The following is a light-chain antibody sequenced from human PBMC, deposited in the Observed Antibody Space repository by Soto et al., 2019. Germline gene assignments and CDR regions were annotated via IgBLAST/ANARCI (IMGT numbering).Light chain of an antibody. CDR1: QSVSSSY. CDR2: GAS. V-gene: IGKV3-20*01. Sequence: EIVLTQSPGTLSLSPGERATLSCRASQSVSSSYLAWYQQKPGQAPRLLIYGASSRATGIPDRFSGSGSATDFTLTISRLEPEAFAVYYCQQYGSSPPMFTFGQGTKLEIK. CDR3: QQYGSSPPMFT. J-gene: IGKJ2*01.